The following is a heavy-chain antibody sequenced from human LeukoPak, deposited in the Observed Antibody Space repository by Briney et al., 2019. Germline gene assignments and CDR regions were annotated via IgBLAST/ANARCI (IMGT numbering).Heavy chain of an antibody. D-gene: IGHD3-22*01. J-gene: IGHJ4*02. Sequence: GGSLRLSCTASGFTFGDYATSWFRQAPGKGLEWVGFIRSKAYGGTTEYAASVKGRFTISRDDSKSIAYLQMNSLKTEDTAMYYCTSSSGYFQRGIDYWGQGTLVTVSS. V-gene: IGHV3-49*03. CDR3: TSSSGYFQRGIDY. CDR2: IRSKAYGGTT. CDR1: GFTFGDYA.